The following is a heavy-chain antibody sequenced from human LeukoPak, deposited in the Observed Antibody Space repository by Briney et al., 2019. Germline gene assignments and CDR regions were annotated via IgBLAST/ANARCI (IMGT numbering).Heavy chain of an antibody. CDR2: IYYSGST. V-gene: IGHV4-59*01. D-gene: IGHD4-17*01. CDR1: GGSISSYY. J-gene: IGHJ4*02. Sequence: SETLSLTCTVSGGSISSYYWSWIRQPPGKGLEWIGYIYYSGSTNYNPSLKSRVTISVDTSKNQFSLKLSSVTAADTAVYYCARGYGDSLFDYWGQGTLVTVSS. CDR3: ARGYGDSLFDY.